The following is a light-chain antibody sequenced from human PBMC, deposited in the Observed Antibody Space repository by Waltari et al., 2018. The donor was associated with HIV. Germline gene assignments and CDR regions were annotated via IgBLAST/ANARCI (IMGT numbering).Light chain of an antibody. CDR2: DND. CDR1: NSNLGSNY. Sequence: QSVLTQPPSVSAAPGQKVTISCSGSNSNLGSNYVSWYQQPPGTAPKLVIFDNDKRPSGIPDRFAGSKSATSATLGISGLQTGDEADYYCGAWDSSLNAKVFGAGTRVTVL. CDR3: GAWDSSLNAKV. V-gene: IGLV1-51*01. J-gene: IGLJ1*01.